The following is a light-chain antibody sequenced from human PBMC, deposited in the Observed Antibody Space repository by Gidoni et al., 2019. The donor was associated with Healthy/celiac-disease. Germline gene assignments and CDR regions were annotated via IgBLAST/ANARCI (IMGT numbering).Light chain of an antibody. CDR1: QDSINY. J-gene: IGKJ4*01. Sequence: DIQMTQSPSSLSASVGDRVTITCQASQDSINYLNWYQQKPGENPKNLIYDASNWETGGPSRLSGGGSGTNFTFPISSRQHEENATYYCQQYDNIPLTFGGGTKVEIK. V-gene: IGKV1-33*01. CDR2: DAS. CDR3: QQYDNIPLT.